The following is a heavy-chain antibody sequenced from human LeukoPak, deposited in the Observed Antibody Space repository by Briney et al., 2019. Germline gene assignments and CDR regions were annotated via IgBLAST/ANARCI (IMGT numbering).Heavy chain of an antibody. J-gene: IGHJ4*02. CDR3: AKDETYCGGDCSKTLGY. V-gene: IGHV3-23*01. Sequence: GGSLRLSCAASGFTFDDYGMSWVRQAPGRGLEWVSAISGSGGSTYYADSVKGRFTISRDNSKNTLYLQMNSLRAEDTAVYYCAKDETYCGGDCSKTLGYWGQGTLVTVSS. CDR2: ISGSGGST. D-gene: IGHD2-21*02. CDR1: GFTFDDYG.